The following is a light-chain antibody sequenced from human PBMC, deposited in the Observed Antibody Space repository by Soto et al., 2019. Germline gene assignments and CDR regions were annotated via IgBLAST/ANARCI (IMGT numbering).Light chain of an antibody. Sequence: EIVLTQSPGTLSLSPGEGATLSCRASQSIYTKLAWYQKKSGQAPRLLIYDASTRAYGIPDRFSGSGSGTDFSLTISRLEPEDFAVYYCQQYACSLYTFAQVTKLDIK. CDR1: QSIYTK. CDR2: DAS. V-gene: IGKV3-20*01. CDR3: QQYACSLYT. J-gene: IGKJ2*01.